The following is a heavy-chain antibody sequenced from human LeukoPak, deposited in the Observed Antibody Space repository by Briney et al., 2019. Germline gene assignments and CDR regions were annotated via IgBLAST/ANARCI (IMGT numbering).Heavy chain of an antibody. Sequence: PSQTLSLTCAVSGGSISSGGYSWSWIRQPPGKGLEWIGYIYHSGSTYYNPSLKSRVTISVDRSKNQFSLKLSSVTAADTAVYYCARGMTTVTTWWFDPWGQGTLVIVSS. J-gene: IGHJ5*02. D-gene: IGHD4-17*01. CDR2: IYHSGST. V-gene: IGHV4-30-2*01. CDR3: ARGMTTVTTWWFDP. CDR1: GGSISSGGYS.